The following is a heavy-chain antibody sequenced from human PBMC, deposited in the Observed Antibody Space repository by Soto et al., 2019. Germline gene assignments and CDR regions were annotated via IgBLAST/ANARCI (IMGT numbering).Heavy chain of an antibody. CDR3: AKALVGEVGATDY. CDR1: GFTFSNYA. J-gene: IGHJ4*02. D-gene: IGHD1-26*01. CDR2: ITRTDST. V-gene: IGHV3-23*01. Sequence: GSLRLSCTASGFTFSNYAMSWVLQAPGKGLEWVSAITRTDSTYYADSVKGRFTISRDNSRNTLYLQMNSLGAEDAALYYCAKALVGEVGATDYWGQGTLVTVSS.